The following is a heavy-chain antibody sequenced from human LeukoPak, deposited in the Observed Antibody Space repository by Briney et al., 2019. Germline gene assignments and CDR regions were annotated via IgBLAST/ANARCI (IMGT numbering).Heavy chain of an antibody. V-gene: IGHV3-30*04. CDR2: ISYDGSNK. J-gene: IGHJ6*03. Sequence: GGSLRLSCAASGFTFSSYAMHWVRQAPGKGLEWVAVISYDGSNKYYADSVKGRFTISRDNSKNTLYLQMNSLRAEDTAVYYCARDGNIVLMVYASYMDVWGKGTTVTVSS. D-gene: IGHD2-8*01. CDR1: GFTFSSYA. CDR3: ARDGNIVLMVYASYMDV.